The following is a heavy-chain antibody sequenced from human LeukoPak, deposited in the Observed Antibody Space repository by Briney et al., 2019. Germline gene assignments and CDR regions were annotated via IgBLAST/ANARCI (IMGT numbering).Heavy chain of an antibody. Sequence: GGSLRLSCAASGFTFSDAWLNWVRQAPEKGLEWVARIKRQTEGWAKDYAAPVKGRFTISRDDSKSTVYLQMNSLEIEDTAVYYCSRNADHDWWGQGTLVTVSS. J-gene: IGHJ4*02. V-gene: IGHV3-15*01. CDR1: GFTFSDAW. CDR3: SRNADHDW. D-gene: IGHD1-14*01. CDR2: IKRQTEGWAK.